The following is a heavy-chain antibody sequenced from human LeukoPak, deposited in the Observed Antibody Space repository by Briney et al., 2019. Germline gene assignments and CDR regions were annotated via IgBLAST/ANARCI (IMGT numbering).Heavy chain of an antibody. CDR1: GGSFSGYY. V-gene: IGHV4-34*01. CDR2: INHSGST. D-gene: IGHD5-18*01. Sequence: SETLSLTCAVYGGSFSGYYWSWIRQPSGKGLEWIGEINHSGSTNYNPSLKSRVTISVDTSKNQFSLKLSSVTAADTAVYYCARGLRYSYGYFDYWGQGTLVTVSS. CDR3: ARGLRYSYGYFDY. J-gene: IGHJ4*02.